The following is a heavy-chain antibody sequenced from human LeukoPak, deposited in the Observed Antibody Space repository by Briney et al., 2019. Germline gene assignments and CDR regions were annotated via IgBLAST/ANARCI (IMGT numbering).Heavy chain of an antibody. Sequence: SETLSLTCTVSGGSISNYYWNWIRQPAGKGLEWIGRIYTSGSTNYNPSLKSRVTMSVDTSKNQFSLKLSSVTAADTAVYYCARERWHYDSSGYYPFDYWGQGTLVTVSS. CDR1: GGSISNYY. D-gene: IGHD3-22*01. J-gene: IGHJ4*02. CDR3: ARERWHYDSSGYYPFDY. V-gene: IGHV4-4*07. CDR2: IYTSGST.